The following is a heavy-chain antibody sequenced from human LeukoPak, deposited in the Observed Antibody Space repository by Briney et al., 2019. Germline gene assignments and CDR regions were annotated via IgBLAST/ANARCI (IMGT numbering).Heavy chain of an antibody. CDR3: SRETPGAVAVDFDY. CDR2: IYHSGST. Sequence: SETLSLTCAVSGGSISSSNWWSWVRQPPGKGLEWIGEIYHSGSTNYNPSLKSRVTISVDKSKNQFSLKLSSVTAADSAVYYCSRETPGAVAVDFDYWGQGTPVTVS. J-gene: IGHJ4*02. CDR1: GGSISSSNW. D-gene: IGHD6-13*01. V-gene: IGHV4-4*02.